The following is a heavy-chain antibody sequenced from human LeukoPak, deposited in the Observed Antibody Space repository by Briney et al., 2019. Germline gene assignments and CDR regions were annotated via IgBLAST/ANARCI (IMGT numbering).Heavy chain of an antibody. CDR1: GFTLSSYW. CDR2: INNDGVST. V-gene: IGHV3-74*01. J-gene: IGHJ4*02. D-gene: IGHD3-16*01. CDR3: AKDYGGVMNF. Sequence: GGSLRLSCATSGFTLSSYWMHWVRQVPGKGLEWLSRINNDGVSTSYADSVKGRFTTSRDNSKNTLYLQMKNLRVEDTAVYYCAKDYGGVMNFWGQGTLVTVSS.